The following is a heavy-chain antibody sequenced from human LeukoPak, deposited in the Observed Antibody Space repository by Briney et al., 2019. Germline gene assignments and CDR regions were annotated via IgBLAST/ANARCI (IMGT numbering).Heavy chain of an antibody. CDR3: ARDLSPGSGWGGDY. J-gene: IGHJ4*02. CDR1: GYTFTSYA. Sequence: ASVKVSCKASGYTFTSYAMNWVRQAPGQGLEWMGWINPNSGGTNYAQKFQGRVTMTRDTSISTAYMELSRLRSDDTAVYYCARDLSPGSGWGGDYWGQGTLVAVSS. V-gene: IGHV1-2*02. CDR2: INPNSGGT. D-gene: IGHD6-19*01.